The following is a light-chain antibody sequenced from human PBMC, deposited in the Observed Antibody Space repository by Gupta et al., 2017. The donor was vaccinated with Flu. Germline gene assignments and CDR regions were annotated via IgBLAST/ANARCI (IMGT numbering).Light chain of an antibody. CDR2: WGS. Sequence: NSKTCQRVLYSTTDKNYLDWYLQKPGQPPKVRVYWGSTRESGVPDRFSGSGSGTDFTLNISRLQAEDVAVYYCKKDYRAPLTFGGGTKVEIK. CDR1: QRVLYSTTDKNY. J-gene: IGKJ4*02. V-gene: IGKV4-1*01. CDR3: KKDYRAPLT.